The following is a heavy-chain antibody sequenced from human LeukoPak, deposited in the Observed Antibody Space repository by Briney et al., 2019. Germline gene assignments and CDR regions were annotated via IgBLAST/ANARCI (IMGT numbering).Heavy chain of an antibody. CDR1: GGSFSNYY. V-gene: IGHV4-34*01. CDR2: INHSGST. CDR3: ARGRDFWSGYYRNAFDI. D-gene: IGHD3-3*01. Sequence: SETLSLTCAVYGGSFSNYYWSWIRQPPGKGLEWIGEINHSGSTTYNPSLKSRVTISIDTSKNQFSLKLSSVTAADTALYYCARGRDFWSGYYRNAFDIWGQGTMATVSS. J-gene: IGHJ3*02.